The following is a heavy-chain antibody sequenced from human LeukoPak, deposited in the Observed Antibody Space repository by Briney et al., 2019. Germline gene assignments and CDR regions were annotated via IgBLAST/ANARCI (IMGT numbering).Heavy chain of an antibody. D-gene: IGHD3-10*01. CDR2: IYTSGST. CDR1: GGSISSGSYY. V-gene: IGHV4-61*02. J-gene: IGHJ5*02. CDR3: ARDRYYYGSGSFNWFDP. Sequence: PSETLSLTCTVSGGSISSGSYYWSWIRQPAGKGLEWIGRIYTSGSTNHNPSLKSRVTISVDTSKNQFSLKLSSVTAADTAVYYCARDRYYYGSGSFNWFDPWGQGTLVTVSS.